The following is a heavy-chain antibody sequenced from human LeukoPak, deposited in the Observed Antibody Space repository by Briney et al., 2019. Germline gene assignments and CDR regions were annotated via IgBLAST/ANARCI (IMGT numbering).Heavy chain of an antibody. D-gene: IGHD2-2*01. CDR1: GYTFTGYY. Sequence: ASVKVSCKASGYTFTGYYMHWVRQAPGQGLEWMGWINPNSGGTNYAQKFQGRVTMTRDTSISTAYMELSRLRSDDTAVYYCARDRSVVPAAMRRGWFDPWGQGTLVTVSS. CDR3: ARDRSVVPAAMRRGWFDP. J-gene: IGHJ5*02. CDR2: INPNSGGT. V-gene: IGHV1-2*02.